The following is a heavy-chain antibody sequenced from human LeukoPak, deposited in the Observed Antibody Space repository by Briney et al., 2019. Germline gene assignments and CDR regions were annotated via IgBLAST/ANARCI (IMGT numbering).Heavy chain of an antibody. CDR1: GFTFSSYT. V-gene: IGHV3-21*01. D-gene: IGHD6-6*01. Sequence: GGSLRLSCAASGFTFSSYTIHWVRQAPGKGLEWDSSISAVSTYIYYADSVKGRFTISRDNVEKSAYLELSGLTAHDTAIYYCARGGIAGRPVYYYYMDVWGKGTTVTVS. CDR2: ISAVSTYI. J-gene: IGHJ6*03. CDR3: ARGGIAGRPVYYYYMDV.